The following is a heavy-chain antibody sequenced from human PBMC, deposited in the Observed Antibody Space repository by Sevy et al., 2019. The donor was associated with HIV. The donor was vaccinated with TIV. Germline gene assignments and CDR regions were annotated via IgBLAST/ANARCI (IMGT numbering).Heavy chain of an antibody. J-gene: IGHJ4*02. V-gene: IGHV3-23*01. Sequence: GGSLRLSCASSGFTFSSYAMSWVRQAPGKGLEWVSAISGSGGSTYYADSVKGRFTISRDNSKNTLYLQMNSLRAEDTAVYYCAKGGPYYYDSSGYWYFDYWGQGTLVTVSS. CDR3: AKGGPYYYDSSGYWYFDY. D-gene: IGHD3-22*01. CDR2: ISGSGGST. CDR1: GFTFSSYA.